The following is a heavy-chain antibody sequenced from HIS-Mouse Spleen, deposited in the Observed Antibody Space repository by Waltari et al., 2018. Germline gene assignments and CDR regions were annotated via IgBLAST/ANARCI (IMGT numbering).Heavy chain of an antibody. V-gene: IGHV4-34*01. Sequence: QVQLQQWGAGLLKPSETLSLTCAVYGGSFSGYYWSWIRQPPGKRLEWIGEINHSGSTNSNPSLKSRVTISVEASKNQFSLKLSSVTAADTAVYYCARGAGYCSSTSCYERFDYWGQGTLVTVSS. D-gene: IGHD2-2*01. CDR3: ARGAGYCSSTSCYERFDY. J-gene: IGHJ4*02. CDR2: INHSGST. CDR1: GGSFSGYY.